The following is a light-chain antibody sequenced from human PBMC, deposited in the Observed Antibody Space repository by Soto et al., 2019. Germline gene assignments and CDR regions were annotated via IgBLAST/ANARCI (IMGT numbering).Light chain of an antibody. J-gene: IGKJ4*01. CDR2: GAS. Sequence: ELVLTQSPGTLSLSPGERATLSCRASQTVNNNYLAWYQQIAGQAPRLLISGASGRATGTPDWFSGSASGTDFALTISRLEPEDFAVYYCQQYGSSPLTFGGGTKV. CDR1: QTVNNNY. CDR3: QQYGSSPLT. V-gene: IGKV3-20*01.